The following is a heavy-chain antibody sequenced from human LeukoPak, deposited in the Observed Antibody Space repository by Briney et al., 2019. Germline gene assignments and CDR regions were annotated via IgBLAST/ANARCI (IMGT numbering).Heavy chain of an antibody. CDR2: IYHSGST. Sequence: PSQTLSLTCAVSGGSISSGGYSWSWIRQPPGKGLEWIGYIYHSGSTYYNPSLKSRVTISVDRSKNQFSLKLSSVTAADTAVYYCARDWFGELFAFDPWGQGTLVTVSS. J-gene: IGHJ5*02. V-gene: IGHV4-30-2*01. CDR3: ARDWFGELFAFDP. D-gene: IGHD3-10*01. CDR1: GGSISSGGYS.